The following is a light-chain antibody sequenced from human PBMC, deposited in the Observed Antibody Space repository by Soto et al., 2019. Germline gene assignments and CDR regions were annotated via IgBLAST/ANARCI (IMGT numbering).Light chain of an antibody. CDR3: QSYDSSLSGYV. J-gene: IGLJ1*01. V-gene: IGLV1-40*01. CDR1: SSNIGAGYD. Sequence: QSVRTQPPSVSGAPGQRVTISCTGSSSNIGAGYDVHWYQQLPGTAPKLLIYANTNRPSGVPGRFSGSKSGTSASLAITGLQAEDEADYYCQSYDSSLSGYVFGTGTKVTVL. CDR2: ANT.